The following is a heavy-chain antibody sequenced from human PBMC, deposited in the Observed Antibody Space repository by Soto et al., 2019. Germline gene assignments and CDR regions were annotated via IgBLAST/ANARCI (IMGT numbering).Heavy chain of an antibody. Sequence: PSETLSLTCTVSGGTISSWYWSWIRQPPGKGLEWIGYIYYSGSTNCNPSLKSRVTISVDTSKNQFSLKLSSVTAADTAVYYCARDNGYSYGYTLDHWGQGTRVTVSS. V-gene: IGHV4-59*12. CDR1: GGTISSWY. CDR2: IYYSGST. CDR3: ARDNGYSYGYTLDH. J-gene: IGHJ4*02. D-gene: IGHD5-18*01.